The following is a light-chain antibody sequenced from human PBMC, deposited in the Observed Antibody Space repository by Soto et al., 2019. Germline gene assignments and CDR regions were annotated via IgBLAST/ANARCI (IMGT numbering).Light chain of an antibody. CDR1: QSISSY. J-gene: IGKJ3*01. CDR3: QQSYSTSPL. CDR2: AAS. Sequence: IQLTQSPSSLSASLGDRHTLTCLASQSISSYLNWYQQKPGKAPKLLIYAASSLQSGVPSRFSGSGSGTDFTLTISSLKPEDFETYYCQQSYSTSPLFGPGTKVDIK. V-gene: IGKV1-39*01.